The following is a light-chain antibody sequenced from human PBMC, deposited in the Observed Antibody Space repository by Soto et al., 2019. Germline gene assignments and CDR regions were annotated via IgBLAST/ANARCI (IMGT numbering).Light chain of an antibody. Sequence: EIVLTQSPGTLSLSPGERATRSCRASQSVSSNFLAWYQQKPGQAPRLLIHGSSSRATDTPDRISGSGSGTDFTLTISRLEPEDFAVYYCQQCGSSPRTFGQGTKLEIK. J-gene: IGKJ2*02. CDR3: QQCGSSPRT. CDR1: QSVSSNF. V-gene: IGKV3-20*01. CDR2: GSS.